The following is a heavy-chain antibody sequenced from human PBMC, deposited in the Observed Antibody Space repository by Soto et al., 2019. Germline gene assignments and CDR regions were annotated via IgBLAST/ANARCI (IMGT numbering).Heavy chain of an antibody. D-gene: IGHD6-6*01. J-gene: IGHJ6*02. CDR2: IYYSGST. CDR1: GGSISSYY. CDR3: ARDIAARRGYYGMDV. V-gene: IGHV4-59*01. Sequence: SETLSLTCTVSGGSISSYYWSCIRPPPGKGLEWIGYIYYSGSTNYNPSLKSRVTISVDTSKNQFSLKLSSVTAADTAVYYCARDIAARRGYYGMDVWGQGTTVTV.